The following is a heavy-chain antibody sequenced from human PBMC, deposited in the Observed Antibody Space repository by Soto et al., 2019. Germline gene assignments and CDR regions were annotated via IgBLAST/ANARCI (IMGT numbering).Heavy chain of an antibody. J-gene: IGHJ6*02. CDR1: GGSISSSNYF. V-gene: IGHV4-39*07. CDR3: ARWGSYCTNGVCRRYYYYYYGMDV. CDR2: INHSGST. D-gene: IGHD2-8*01. Sequence: SETLSLTCIVSGGSISSSNYFWDWIRQPPGKGLEWIGEINHSGSTNYNPSLKSRVTISVDTSKNQFSLKLSSVTAADTAVYYCARWGSYCTNGVCRRYYYYYYGMDVWGQGTTVTVSS.